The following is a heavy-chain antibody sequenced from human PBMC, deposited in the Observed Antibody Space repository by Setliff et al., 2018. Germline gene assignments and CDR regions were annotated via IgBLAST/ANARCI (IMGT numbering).Heavy chain of an antibody. D-gene: IGHD4-4*01. CDR3: AREGRWDYSYPIY. V-gene: IGHV4-39*01. CDR1: DDSIYSDYYF. Sequence: SETLSLTCSVSDDSIYSDYYFWGWIRQPPGKGLEWIGTNSSSGTSKYNSSLGGRATLSIDVPERQFALRLSSVTDADTAVYFCAREGRWDYSYPIYWGQGIRVTVSS. J-gene: IGHJ4*02. CDR2: NSSSGTS.